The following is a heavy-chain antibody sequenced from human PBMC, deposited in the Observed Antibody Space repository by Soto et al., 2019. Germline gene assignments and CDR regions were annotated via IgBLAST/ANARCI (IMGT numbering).Heavy chain of an antibody. CDR2: IYYSGST. D-gene: IGHD3-3*01. CDR1: GGSISSYY. V-gene: IGHV4-59*05. Sequence: PSETLSLTCTVSGGSISSYYWSWIRQPPGKGLEWIGSIYYSGSTYYNPSLKSRVTISVDTSKNQFSLKLSSVTAADTAVYYCARRDFWSGYYGYWGQGTRVTVSS. J-gene: IGHJ4*02. CDR3: ARRDFWSGYYGY.